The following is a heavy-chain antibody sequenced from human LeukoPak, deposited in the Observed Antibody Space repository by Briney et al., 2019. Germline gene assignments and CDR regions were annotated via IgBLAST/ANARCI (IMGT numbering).Heavy chain of an antibody. D-gene: IGHD1-26*01. V-gene: IGHV3-48*01. CDR1: GFAFSTYS. Sequence: GESLKISCAASGFAFSTYSMNWVRQAPGKGLEWVSYIRSDSTIINYAESVKGRFTISRDNAKNSLYLQMNSLRAEDTAVYFCARVQAGKWDFDFWGQGTLVTVSS. CDR3: ARVQAGKWDFDF. J-gene: IGHJ4*02. CDR2: IRSDSTII.